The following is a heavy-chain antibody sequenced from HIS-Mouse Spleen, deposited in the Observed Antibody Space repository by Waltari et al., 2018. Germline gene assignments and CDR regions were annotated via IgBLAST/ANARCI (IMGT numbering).Heavy chain of an antibody. J-gene: IGHJ2*01. CDR3: AREIPYSSSWYDWYFDL. V-gene: IGHV4-39*07. CDR2: IYYSGST. CDR1: GGPISSSSYS. Sequence: QLQLQESGPGLVKPSETLSPTCPVSGGPISSSSYSRGWSRQPPGKGLEWIGSIYYSGSTYYNPSLKSRVTISVDTSKNQFSLKLSSVTAADTAVYYCAREIPYSSSWYDWYFDLWGRGTLVTVSS. D-gene: IGHD6-13*01.